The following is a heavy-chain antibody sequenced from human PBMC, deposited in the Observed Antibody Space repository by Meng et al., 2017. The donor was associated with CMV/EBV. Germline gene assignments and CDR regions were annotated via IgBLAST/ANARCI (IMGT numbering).Heavy chain of an antibody. CDR3: ARVGEVTTGDYYYYGMDV. CDR2: ISSNGGST. V-gene: IGHV3-64*02. CDR1: GFTFSSYA. J-gene: IGHJ6*02. D-gene: IGHD4-11*01. Sequence: GESLKISCAASGFTFSSYAMHWVRQAPGKGLEYVSAISSNGGSTYYADSVKGRFTISRDNSKNTLYLQMGSLRAEDIAVYYCARVGEVTTGDYYYYGMDVWGQGTTVTVSS.